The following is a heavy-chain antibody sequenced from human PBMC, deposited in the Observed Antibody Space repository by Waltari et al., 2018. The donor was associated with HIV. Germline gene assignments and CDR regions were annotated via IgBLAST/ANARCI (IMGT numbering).Heavy chain of an antibody. Sequence: EVQLVESGGGLVKPGGSLRLSCAASGLSFSDVWMIWVRQAPGKGLEWVARIKNNANGGAVDYGALVKGRFTISRDDSKSMVYLQMNNLEADDTAVYFCTSWQGGSFWGQGIFVTVSS. CDR2: IKNNANGGAV. V-gene: IGHV3-15*01. D-gene: IGHD5-12*01. CDR1: GLSFSDVW. J-gene: IGHJ4*02. CDR3: TSWQGGSF.